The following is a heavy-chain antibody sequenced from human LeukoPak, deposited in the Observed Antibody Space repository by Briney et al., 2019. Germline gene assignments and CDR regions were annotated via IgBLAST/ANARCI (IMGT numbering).Heavy chain of an antibody. Sequence: GGSLRLSCAASGFMLSSTWMHWVRQVPGKGLVWVSRINNDGSSASYVDSVKGRFTISRDNAKNTLFLQMNSLRAEDTAVYYCARRGTGHGMDVWGQGTTVIVSS. CDR1: GFMLSSTW. D-gene: IGHD1-1*01. J-gene: IGHJ6*02. CDR3: ARRGTGHGMDV. V-gene: IGHV3-74*01. CDR2: INNDGSSA.